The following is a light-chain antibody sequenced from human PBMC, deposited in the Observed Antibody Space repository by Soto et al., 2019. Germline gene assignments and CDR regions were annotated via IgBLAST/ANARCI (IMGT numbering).Light chain of an antibody. J-gene: IGKJ5*01. V-gene: IGKV3-20*01. CDR1: QSVSSSY. Sequence: EIVLTQSTGTLSLSPGERATLSCRASQSVSSSYLAWYQQKPGQAPRLLIYGASSRATGIPDRFSGSGSGTDFTLTISRLETEDFAVYYCQQYGSSTITFGQGTRLEIK. CDR2: GAS. CDR3: QQYGSSTIT.